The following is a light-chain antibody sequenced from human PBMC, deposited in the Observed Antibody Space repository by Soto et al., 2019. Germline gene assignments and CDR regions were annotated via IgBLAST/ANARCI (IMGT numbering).Light chain of an antibody. CDR2: AAY. CDR1: QGIRSS. Sequence: DLQLTQSPSFLSASVGDRVTITCRASQGIRSSLAWYQQRPGKAPNLLIYAAYKLQSGVPSRFSGSGSGTEFTLTISSLQPEDFATYYCQQLNLYPPFTFGQGTKLEIK. J-gene: IGKJ2*01. CDR3: QQLNLYPPFT. V-gene: IGKV1-9*01.